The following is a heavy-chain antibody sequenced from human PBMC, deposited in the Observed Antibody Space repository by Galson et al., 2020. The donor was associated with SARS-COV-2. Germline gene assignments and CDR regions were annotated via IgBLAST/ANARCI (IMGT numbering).Heavy chain of an antibody. D-gene: IGHD6-13*01. J-gene: IGHJ4*02. V-gene: IGHV4-59*01. CDR2: FYYSGRA. CDR3: AIGVAASGSGGLGH. CDR1: DASITSYY. Sequence: SETLSLTCTVSDASITSYYWSWIRQSPGKGLEWIGYFYYSGRATLNPSLKSRVNISVDMSKNHFSLLLNSVTAADTAVYYCAIGVAASGSGGLGHWGQGTQVTVSS.